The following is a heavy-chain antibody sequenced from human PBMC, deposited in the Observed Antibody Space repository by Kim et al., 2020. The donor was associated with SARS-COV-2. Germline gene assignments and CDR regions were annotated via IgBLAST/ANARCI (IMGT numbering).Heavy chain of an antibody. D-gene: IGHD2-2*02. CDR3: ARKFSDTYTSFYFGP. J-gene: IGHJ5*02. V-gene: IGHV3-23*01. CDR2: IRNRGGDT. CDR1: GFTFSDYG. Sequence: GGSLRLSCVASGFTFSDYGMSWVRQAPGKGLDWVSSIRNRGGDTYYADSVRGRFTISRDNSHNTLYLQMNSLRAEDTALYYCARKFSDTYTSFYFGPWGQGALVTVSS.